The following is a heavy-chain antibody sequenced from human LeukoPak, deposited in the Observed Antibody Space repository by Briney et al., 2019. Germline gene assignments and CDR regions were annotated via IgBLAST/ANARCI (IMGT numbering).Heavy chain of an antibody. J-gene: IGHJ4*02. D-gene: IGHD2-2*02. CDR1: GFTFSQYY. CDR3: AKGYCSGTSCYSDY. CDR2: IYSGGST. Sequence: GGSLRLSCAASGFTFSQYYMTWIRQAPGKGLEWVSVIYSGGSTYYADSVKGRFTISRDNSKNTLYLQMNSLRAEDTAVYYCAKGYCSGTSCYSDYWGQGTLVTVSS. V-gene: IGHV3-66*01.